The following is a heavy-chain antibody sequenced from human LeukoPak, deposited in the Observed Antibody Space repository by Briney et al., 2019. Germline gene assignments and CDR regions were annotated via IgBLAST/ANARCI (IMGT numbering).Heavy chain of an antibody. D-gene: IGHD3-22*01. CDR3: ARKSGSSGYPFDY. CDR2: ITSSSSTM. J-gene: IGHJ4*02. CDR1: GFSFSSYS. V-gene: IGHV3-48*01. Sequence: GGSLRLSCAASGFSFSSYSMNWVRQAPGKGLEWVSYITSSSSTMYYADAVKGRFAISRDNAKDSLYLQMNSLRAEDTAVYYCARKSGSSGYPFDYWGQGTLVTVSP.